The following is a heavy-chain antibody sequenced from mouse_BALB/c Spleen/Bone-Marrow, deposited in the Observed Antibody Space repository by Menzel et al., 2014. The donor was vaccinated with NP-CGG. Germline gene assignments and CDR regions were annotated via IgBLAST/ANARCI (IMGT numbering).Heavy chain of an antibody. Sequence: QVQLQQSGPGLVAPSQSLSITCTVSGFSLTSYGVHWVRQPPGKGLEWLGVIWAGGSTNYNSALMSRLSISKDNSKSQVFLKMNSLQTDDTAMYYCAREGSTMITTPFAYWGKGTLVTVSA. CDR1: GFSLTSYG. D-gene: IGHD2-4*01. J-gene: IGHJ3*01. CDR2: IWAGGST. CDR3: AREGSTMITTPFAY. V-gene: IGHV2-9*02.